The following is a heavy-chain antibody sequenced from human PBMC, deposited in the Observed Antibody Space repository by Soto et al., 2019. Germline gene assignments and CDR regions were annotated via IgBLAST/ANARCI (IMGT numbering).Heavy chain of an antibody. J-gene: IGHJ4*02. CDR1: GFTFRTSG. V-gene: IGHV3-30*03. D-gene: IGHD5-12*01. Sequence: GGSLRLSCAASGFTFRTSGMQWVRQAPGKGLEWVGFISYEGSNKYYADSVKGRFTISRDNSKNTLYLQMNSLRAEDTAVYYCARDLEMATKSPGDYWGQGTLVTVSS. CDR3: ARDLEMATKSPGDY. CDR2: ISYEGSNK.